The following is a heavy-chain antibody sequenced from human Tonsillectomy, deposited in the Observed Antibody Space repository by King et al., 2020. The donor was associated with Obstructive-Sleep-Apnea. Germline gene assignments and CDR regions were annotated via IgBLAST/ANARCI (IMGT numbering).Heavy chain of an antibody. V-gene: IGHV4-39*07. CDR2: IYYSGST. CDR3: ARDTYYYDSSPRYYFDY. CDR1: VGSISSSSYY. D-gene: IGHD3-22*01. J-gene: IGHJ4*02. Sequence: QLQESGPGLVKPSETLSLTCTVSVGSISSSSYYWGWIRQPPGKGLEWIGSIYYSGSTYYNPSLKSRVTISVYTSKNQFSLKLSSVTAADTAVYYCARDTYYYDSSPRYYFDYWGQGTLVTVSS.